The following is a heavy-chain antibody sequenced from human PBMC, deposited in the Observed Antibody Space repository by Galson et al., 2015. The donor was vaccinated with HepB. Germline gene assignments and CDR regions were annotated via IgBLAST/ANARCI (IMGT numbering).Heavy chain of an antibody. Sequence: SVKVSCKASGGTFSSYAISWVRQAPGQGLEWMGWINPNSGGTNYAQKFQGRVTMTRDTSISTAYMELSRLRSDDTAVYYCARDLPTVTTVYDAFDIWGQGTMVTVSS. CDR1: GGTFSSYA. V-gene: IGHV1-2*02. CDR3: ARDLPTVTTVYDAFDI. CDR2: INPNSGGT. J-gene: IGHJ3*02. D-gene: IGHD4-17*01.